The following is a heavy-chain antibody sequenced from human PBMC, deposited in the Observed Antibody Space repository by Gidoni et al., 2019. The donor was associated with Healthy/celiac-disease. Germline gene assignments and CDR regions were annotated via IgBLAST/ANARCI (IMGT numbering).Heavy chain of an antibody. Sequence: QVQLQESGPGLVKPSQTLSLTCTVSGGSISSGSYYWSWIRQPAGKGLEWIGRIYTSGSTNYNPSLKSRVTISVDTSKNQFSLKLSSVTAADTAVYYCAREETQITIFGVVIRFDYWGQGTLVTVSS. CDR3: AREETQITIFGVVIRFDY. V-gene: IGHV4-61*02. D-gene: IGHD3-3*01. CDR2: IYTSGST. J-gene: IGHJ4*02. CDR1: GGSISSGSYY.